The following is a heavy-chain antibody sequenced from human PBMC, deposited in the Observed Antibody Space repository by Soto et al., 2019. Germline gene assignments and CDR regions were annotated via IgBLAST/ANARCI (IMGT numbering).Heavy chain of an antibody. V-gene: IGHV1-69*12. D-gene: IGHD1-1*01. Sequence: QVQLVQSGAEVKKPGSSVKVSCKASGGTFSSYAIDWVRQAPGQGLEWMGGIIPIFGTTNYAQKLQGRVILTADESTRTAYMELSTLTSEATAVYYCARGTVTGSEYNYYYYGMDVWGQGTTVTVSS. CDR1: GGTFSSYA. J-gene: IGHJ6*02. CDR2: IIPIFGTT. CDR3: ARGTVTGSEYNYYYYGMDV.